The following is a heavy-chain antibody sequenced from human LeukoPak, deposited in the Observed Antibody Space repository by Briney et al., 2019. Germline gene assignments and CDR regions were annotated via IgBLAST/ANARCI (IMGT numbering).Heavy chain of an antibody. J-gene: IGHJ4*02. V-gene: IGHV3-21*04. CDR1: GFTFSSYS. CDR3: AKDLLVVFLGYSYGEFDY. Sequence: PGGSLRLSCAASGFTFSSYSMNWVRQAPGKGLEWVSSISSSSSYIYYADSVKGRFTISRDNAKNSLYLQMNSLRAEDTAVYYCAKDLLVVFLGYSYGEFDYWGQGTLVTVSS. D-gene: IGHD5-18*01. CDR2: ISSSSSYI.